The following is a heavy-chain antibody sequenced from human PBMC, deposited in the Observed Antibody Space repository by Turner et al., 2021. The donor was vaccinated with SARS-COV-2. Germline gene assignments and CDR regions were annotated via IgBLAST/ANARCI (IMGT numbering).Heavy chain of an antibody. CDR3: ARAVWVRGVRMDV. Sequence: QVQLQQLGAGLLKPSETLSLTFAVYGWSFSGYFWGWIRQPPGKGLEWIGEIIHSGSNNYNQSLKSRVTISVDTYKKQFYLKLSSVTAADTAVYYCARAVWVRGVRMDVWGKGTTVTVSS. V-gene: IGHV4-34*12. CDR2: IIHSGSN. D-gene: IGHD3-10*01. J-gene: IGHJ6*04. CDR1: GWSFSGYF.